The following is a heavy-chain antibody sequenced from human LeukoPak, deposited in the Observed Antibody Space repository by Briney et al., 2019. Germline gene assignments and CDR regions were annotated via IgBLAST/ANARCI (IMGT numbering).Heavy chain of an antibody. Sequence: SVKVSCKASGGTFSSYAISWVRQAPGQGLEWMGGIIPIFGTANYAQKFQGRVTITTDESTSTAYMELSSLRSEDTAVYYCASQVVVVPAAIEYFQHWGQGTLVTVSS. J-gene: IGHJ1*01. V-gene: IGHV1-69*05. CDR3: ASQVVVVPAAIEYFQH. CDR2: IIPIFGTA. CDR1: GGTFSSYA. D-gene: IGHD2-2*02.